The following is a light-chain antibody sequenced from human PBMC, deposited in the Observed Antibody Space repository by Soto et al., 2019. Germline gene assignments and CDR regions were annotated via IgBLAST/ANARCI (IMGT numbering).Light chain of an antibody. J-gene: IGKJ4*01. Sequence: EIVLTQSPATLSLSPGEIATLSCRASQSVSSYLAWYQQKPGQAPRLLIYDASNRATGIPARFSGSGSGTDVTLTISSLEPEDSAVYCCQQRSNWPPVTFGGGTKVEIK. V-gene: IGKV3-11*01. CDR1: QSVSSY. CDR3: QQRSNWPPVT. CDR2: DAS.